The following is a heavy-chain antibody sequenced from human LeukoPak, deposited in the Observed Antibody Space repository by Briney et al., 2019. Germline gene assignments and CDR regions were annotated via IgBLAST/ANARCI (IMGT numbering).Heavy chain of an antibody. CDR2: MSGSGGST. Sequence: GSLRLSYAASGFTFNNYGMTWVRQAPGRGLEWVSTMSGSGGSTYYADSVKGRFTISRDNSKDTLYLQMSSLRAEDTAVYYCASLGRYCSGGRCKYYFDYWGQGTLVTVSS. CDR1: GFTFNNYG. D-gene: IGHD2-15*01. J-gene: IGHJ4*02. CDR3: ASLGRYCSGGRCKYYFDY. V-gene: IGHV3-23*01.